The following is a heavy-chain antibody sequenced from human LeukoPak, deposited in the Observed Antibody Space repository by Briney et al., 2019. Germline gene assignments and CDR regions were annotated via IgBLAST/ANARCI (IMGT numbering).Heavy chain of an antibody. CDR3: ARLPTGFPNWFDP. D-gene: IGHD4-17*01. V-gene: IGHV4-39*02. CDR1: GGSISRTRYS. Sequence: SETLSLTCSVSGGSISRTRYSWGWIRHPPGKGLEWIATVSYDGSTYYNTFLQSRLTMSVDTSKSRFSLNLSSVTAADTAVYYCARLPTGFPNWFDPWGQGTLVTVSS. J-gene: IGHJ5*02. CDR2: VSYDGST.